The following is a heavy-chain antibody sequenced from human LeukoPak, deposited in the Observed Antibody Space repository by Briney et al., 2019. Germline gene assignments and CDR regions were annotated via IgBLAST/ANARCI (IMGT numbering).Heavy chain of an antibody. CDR1: GGTFSSYA. V-gene: IGHV1-69*13. Sequence: GASVEVSCKASGGTFSSYAISWVRQAPGQGLEWMGGIIPIFGTANYAQKFQGRVTITADESTSTAYMELSSLRSEDTAVYYCARGLRYCSSTSCYLNIWGQGTMVTVSS. D-gene: IGHD2-2*01. CDR2: IIPIFGTA. CDR3: ARGLRYCSSTSCYLNI. J-gene: IGHJ3*02.